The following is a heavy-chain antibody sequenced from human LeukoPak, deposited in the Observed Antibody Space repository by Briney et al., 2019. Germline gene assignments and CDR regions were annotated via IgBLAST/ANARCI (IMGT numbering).Heavy chain of an antibody. D-gene: IGHD3-22*01. CDR2: MYLSGTT. V-gene: IGHV4-4*02. J-gene: IGHJ3*02. CDR1: GDSINSLDL. Sequence: SETLSLTCTVSGDSINSLDLWSWVRQPPGKGLEWIGEMYLSGTTHSNPSVKSRVTISIDKSKNQFFLNLSSVTAADTAVYYCARDLRPNYYDSSGYYRDAFDIWGQGTMVTVSS. CDR3: ARDLRPNYYDSSGYYRDAFDI.